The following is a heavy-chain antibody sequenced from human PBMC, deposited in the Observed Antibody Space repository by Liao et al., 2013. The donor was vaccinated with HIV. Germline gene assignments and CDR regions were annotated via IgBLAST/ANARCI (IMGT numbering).Heavy chain of an antibody. CDR2: ITHYGGA. CDR1: GGSFSGYY. D-gene: IGHD6-13*01. CDR3: AKKGLFIAVAGDWFDP. J-gene: IGHJ5*02. Sequence: QVQLQQWGAGLLKPSETLSLTCAVYGGSFSGYYWNWIRQTPGKGLEWIAEITHYGGANYNPSLKSRATISVDTSKNQFSLKMTSVTAADTATYYCAKKGLFIAVAGDWFDPWGQGTLVTVSS. V-gene: IGHV4-34*01.